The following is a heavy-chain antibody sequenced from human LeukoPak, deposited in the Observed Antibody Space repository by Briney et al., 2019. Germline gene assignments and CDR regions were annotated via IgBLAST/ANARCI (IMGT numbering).Heavy chain of an antibody. V-gene: IGHV7-4-1*02. CDR2: INTNTGNP. D-gene: IGHD5-18*01. CDR3: GRDPRLGIRGYTYGYIEY. Sequence: GASVKVSCKASGYTFTSYAMNWVRQAPGQGLEWTGWINTNTGNPTYAQGFTGRYVFSLDTSVSTAYLQISGLTADDTAVYFCGRDPRLGIRGYTYGYIEYWGQGTLVTVSS. CDR1: GYTFTSYA. J-gene: IGHJ4*02.